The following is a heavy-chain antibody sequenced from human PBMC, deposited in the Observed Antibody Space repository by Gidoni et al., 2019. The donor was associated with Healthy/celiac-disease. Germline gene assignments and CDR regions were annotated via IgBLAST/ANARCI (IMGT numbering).Heavy chain of an antibody. Sequence: QVQLVQSGAEVKKPGASVQVSCKASGYTFTSYAMHWVRQAPGQRLEWMGWINAGNGNTKYSQKFQGRVTITRDTSASTAYMELSSLRSEDTAVYYCARYLYGSPEHGMDVWGQGTTVTVSS. CDR1: GYTFTSYA. J-gene: IGHJ6*02. CDR2: INAGNGNT. D-gene: IGHD3-10*01. V-gene: IGHV1-3*01. CDR3: ARYLYGSPEHGMDV.